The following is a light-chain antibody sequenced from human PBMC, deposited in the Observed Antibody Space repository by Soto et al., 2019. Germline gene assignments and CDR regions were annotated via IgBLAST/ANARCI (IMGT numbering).Light chain of an antibody. Sequence: DIQMTQSPSSLSASVGDSVTITCRASQGINNYLAWYQQKPGKVPVLLIYSASTLKPGIPSRFSGSGAGTDFTLTISSLQPEDFATYYCQKYDSAPRTFGQGPKVDIK. J-gene: IGKJ1*01. CDR1: QGINNY. V-gene: IGKV1-27*01. CDR2: SAS. CDR3: QKYDSAPRT.